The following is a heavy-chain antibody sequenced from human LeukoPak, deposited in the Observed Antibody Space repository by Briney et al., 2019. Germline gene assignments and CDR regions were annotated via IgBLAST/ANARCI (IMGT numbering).Heavy chain of an antibody. Sequence: SQTLSLTCTVSGDSIGSGNNFWSWIRQPPGKGLEWLGYIYYSGTAYYNPSLKRRVSISVDTSKNQFSLKLSSVTPADTAVYYCATILISPADLPDRLDNWGQGTLVTVSS. J-gene: IGHJ4*02. CDR1: GDSIGSGNNF. CDR2: IYYSGTA. CDR3: ATILISPADLPDRLDN. D-gene: IGHD2-2*02. V-gene: IGHV4-30-4*01.